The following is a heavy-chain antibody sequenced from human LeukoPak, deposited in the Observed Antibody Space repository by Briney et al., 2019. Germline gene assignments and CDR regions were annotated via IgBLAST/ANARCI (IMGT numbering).Heavy chain of an antibody. CDR1: GFTFSSYS. J-gene: IGHJ4*02. V-gene: IGHV3-21*01. Sequence: PGGSLRLSCAASGFTFSSYSMNWVRQAPGKGLEWVSSISSSSSYIYYADSVKGRFTISRDNAKNSLYLQMNSLRAEDTAVYYCARDRDILTGFFDYWGQGTLVTVSS. CDR3: ARDRDILTGFFDY. CDR2: ISSSSSYI. D-gene: IGHD3-9*01.